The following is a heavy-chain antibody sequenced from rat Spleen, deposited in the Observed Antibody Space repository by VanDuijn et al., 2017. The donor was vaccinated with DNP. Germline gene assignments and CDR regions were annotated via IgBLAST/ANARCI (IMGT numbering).Heavy chain of an antibody. CDR3: ARGSGTYYWYFDF. D-gene: IGHD5-1*01. CDR2: ITSSGGDT. V-gene: IGHV5-31*01. J-gene: IGHJ1*01. Sequence: EVQLVESGGDLVQPGRSLKLSCVASGFTFNKYWMTWIRQVPGKGLEWVAAITSSGGDTYYPDSVKGRFTVFRDNAKSSLHLQMDSLRSEDTATYYCARGSGTYYWYFDFWGPGTMVTVSS. CDR1: GFTFNKYW.